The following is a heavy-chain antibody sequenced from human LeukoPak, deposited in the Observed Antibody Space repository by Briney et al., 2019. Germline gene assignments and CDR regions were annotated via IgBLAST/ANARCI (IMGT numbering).Heavy chain of an antibody. CDR3: ARDRGSNYGGAFDY. Sequence: PGGSLRLSCAASGFTFSSYWMSWVRQAPGKGLEWVANIKEDGSEKHYVDSVKGRFTISKDNAKNSLHLQMNSLRAEDTAVYYCARDRGSNYGGAFDYWGQGTLVTVSS. D-gene: IGHD4-11*01. V-gene: IGHV3-7*01. J-gene: IGHJ4*02. CDR2: IKEDGSEK. CDR1: GFTFSSYW.